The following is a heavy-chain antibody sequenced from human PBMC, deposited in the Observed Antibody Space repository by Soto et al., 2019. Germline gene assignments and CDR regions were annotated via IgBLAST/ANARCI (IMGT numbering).Heavy chain of an antibody. D-gene: IGHD4-17*01. Sequence: GGALRLSCAASGFTFSSYAMHWGRQAPGKGLEWVAVISYDGSNKYYADSVKGRFTISRDNSKNTLYLQMNSLRAEDTAVYYCAREGGSDYGGNTGFWDWGQGTGVTVAS. CDR2: ISYDGSNK. V-gene: IGHV3-30-3*01. J-gene: IGHJ4*02. CDR3: AREGGSDYGGNTGFWD. CDR1: GFTFSSYA.